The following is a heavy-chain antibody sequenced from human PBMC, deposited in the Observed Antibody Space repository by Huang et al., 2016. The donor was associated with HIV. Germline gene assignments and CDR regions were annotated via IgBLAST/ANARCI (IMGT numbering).Heavy chain of an antibody. J-gene: IGHJ4*02. CDR3: ARAALVNNQYFDY. CDR2: IIPIFGTT. V-gene: IGHV1-69*13. Sequence: VQLIQSGAEVKKTGSSVRVSCRASEGTFSSYSIGWMRQAPGQGLEWMGGIIPIFGTTTYARKFQGRVSIAADESTSTAYMDLNSLRSEDTAVYYCARAALVNNQYFDYWGQGTLVTVSS. CDR1: EGTFSSYS. D-gene: IGHD5-18*01.